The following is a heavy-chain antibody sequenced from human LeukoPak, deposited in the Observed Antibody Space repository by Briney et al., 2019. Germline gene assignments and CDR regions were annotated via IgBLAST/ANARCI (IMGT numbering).Heavy chain of an antibody. CDR3: ARAEKAVTGTLDY. CDR1: GDSISNYY. J-gene: IGHJ4*02. CDR2: MYNRGST. V-gene: IGHV4-59*01. Sequence: SETLSLTCTVSGDSISNYYWSWIRQSPGKKLECIGYMYNRGSTIYNPPLKSRVNISTDTSKNQFSLRLNSVTAADTAVYYCARAEKAVTGTLDYWGQGTLITVSS. D-gene: IGHD6-19*01.